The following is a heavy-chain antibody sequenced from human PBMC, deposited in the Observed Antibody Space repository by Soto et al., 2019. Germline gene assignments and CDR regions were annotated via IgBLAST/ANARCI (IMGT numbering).Heavy chain of an antibody. J-gene: IGHJ3*02. D-gene: IGHD1-1*01. V-gene: IGHV1-69*13. CDR2: IIPIFGTA. CDR1: GGTFSSYA. Sequence: SVKVSCKASGGTFSSYAISWVRQAPGQGLEWMGGIIPIFGTANYAQKFQGRVTITADESTSTAYMELSSLRSEDTAVYYCARGVQLVPDAFDISGQGTMVTVSS. CDR3: ARGVQLVPDAFDI.